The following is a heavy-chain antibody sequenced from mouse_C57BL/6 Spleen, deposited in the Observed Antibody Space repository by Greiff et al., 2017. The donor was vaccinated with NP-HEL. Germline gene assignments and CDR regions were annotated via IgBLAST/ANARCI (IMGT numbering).Heavy chain of an antibody. CDR2: INPSTGGT. D-gene: IGHD1-1*01. CDR3: ARPLYYYGGFDY. V-gene: IGHV1-42*01. CDR1: GYSFTGYY. J-gene: IGHJ2*01. Sequence: VQLKQSGPELVKPGASVKISCKASGYSFTGYYMNWVKQSPEKSLEWIGEINPSTGGTTYNQKFKAKATLTVDKSSSTAYMQLKSLTSEDSAVYYCARPLYYYGGFDYWGQGTTLTVSS.